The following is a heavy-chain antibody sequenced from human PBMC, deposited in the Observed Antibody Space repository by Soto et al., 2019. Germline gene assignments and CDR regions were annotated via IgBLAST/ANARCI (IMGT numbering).Heavy chain of an antibody. J-gene: IGHJ5*02. CDR1: GFIFSSSG. Sequence: GGSMKLARAASGFIFSSSGMHWVRQAPGKWLGWVAAISYDGTAKYYADSVKGRFNISRDSSKNTLYLQMNSLRAEDTAVYHCAKDYGNGTSCPFDPWAQGILV. V-gene: IGHV3-30*18. CDR3: AKDYGNGTSCPFDP. CDR2: ISYDGTAK. D-gene: IGHD2-2*01.